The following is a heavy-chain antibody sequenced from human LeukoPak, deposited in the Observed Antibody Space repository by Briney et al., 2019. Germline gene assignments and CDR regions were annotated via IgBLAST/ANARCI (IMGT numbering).Heavy chain of an antibody. J-gene: IGHJ5*01. CDR1: GFNLGIYS. CDR2: TGSSGRHI. V-gene: IGHV3-21*01. CDR3: ARTGGYCTLNRRGIGNRFDS. D-gene: IGHD7-27*01. Sequence: GGSLRLSCAASGFNLGIYSMTWVRQAPGEGLEWVASTGSSGRHIYYADSVNGRLTISRDNANTSLYLQLNSLRAEDTAVYFCARTGGYCTLNRRGIGNRFDSWGRGALVAVSS.